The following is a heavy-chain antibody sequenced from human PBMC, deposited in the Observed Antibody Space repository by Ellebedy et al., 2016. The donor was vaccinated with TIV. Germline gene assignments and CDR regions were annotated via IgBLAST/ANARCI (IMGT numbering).Heavy chain of an antibody. V-gene: IGHV1-69*13. Sequence: SVKVSXKASGGTFSSYAISWVRQAPGQGLEWMGGIIPIFGTANYAQKFQGRVTITADESTSTAYMELSSLRSEDTAVYYCARTGRGYCSSTSCPRYYYYYYGMDVWGQGTTVTVSS. D-gene: IGHD2-2*01. CDR1: GGTFSSYA. CDR2: IIPIFGTA. CDR3: ARTGRGYCSSTSCPRYYYYYYGMDV. J-gene: IGHJ6*02.